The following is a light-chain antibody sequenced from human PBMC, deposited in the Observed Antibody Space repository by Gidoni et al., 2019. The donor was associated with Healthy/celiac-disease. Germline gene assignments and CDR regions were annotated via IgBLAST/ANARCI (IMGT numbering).Light chain of an antibody. V-gene: IGKV3-15*01. CDR3: QQYHTRPPT. CDR1: QSVSGN. Sequence: VMTQTPATRSVWPGERATLSCRASQSVSGNLALYQQKPGQAPRLLIYAASTRATGNPARFTGSGSGTEFTLTISTLPSEAFAVYYCQQYHTRPPTFGHGTQVEI. J-gene: IGKJ1*01. CDR2: AAS.